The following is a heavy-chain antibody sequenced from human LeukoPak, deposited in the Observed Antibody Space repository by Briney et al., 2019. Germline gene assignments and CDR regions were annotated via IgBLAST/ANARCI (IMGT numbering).Heavy chain of an antibody. CDR2: ISSSGSTI. D-gene: IGHD3-22*01. CDR3: ASGPVVVITGPHFDY. V-gene: IGHV3-11*01. CDR1: GFTFSDYY. Sequence: GRSLRLSCAASGFTFSDYYMSWIRQAPGKGLEWVSYISSSGSTIYYADSVKGRFTISRDNAKNSLYLQMNSLRAEDTAVYYCASGPVVVITGPHFDYWGQGTLVTVSS. J-gene: IGHJ4*02.